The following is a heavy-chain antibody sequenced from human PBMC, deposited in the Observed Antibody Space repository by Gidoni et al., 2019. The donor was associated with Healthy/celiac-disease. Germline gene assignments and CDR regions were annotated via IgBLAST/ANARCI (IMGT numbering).Heavy chain of an antibody. CDR2: ISGSGGST. D-gene: IGHD3-10*01. Sequence: EVQLLESGGGLVQPGGSLRLSCAASGFTFSSYAMSWVRQAPGKGLEWVSAISGSGGSTYYADSVKGRFTISRDNSKNTLYLQMNSLRAEDTAVYYCAKDYPLTGYYYYGMDVWGQGTTVTVSS. CDR1: GFTFSSYA. V-gene: IGHV3-23*01. CDR3: AKDYPLTGYYYYGMDV. J-gene: IGHJ6*02.